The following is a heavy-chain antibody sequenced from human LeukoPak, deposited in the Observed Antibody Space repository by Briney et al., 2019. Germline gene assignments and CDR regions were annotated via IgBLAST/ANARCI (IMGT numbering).Heavy chain of an antibody. V-gene: IGHV4-34*01. CDR2: INHSGST. D-gene: IGHD2-2*01. CDR3: ARALWRRYCSSTSCPRSASDY. J-gene: IGHJ4*02. Sequence: SETLSLTCAVYGGSFSGYYWSWIRQPPGKGLEWIGEINHSGSTKYNPSLKSRVTISVDTSKNQFSLKLSSVTAADTAVYYCARALWRRYCSSTSCPRSASDYWGQGTLVTVSS. CDR1: GGSFSGYY.